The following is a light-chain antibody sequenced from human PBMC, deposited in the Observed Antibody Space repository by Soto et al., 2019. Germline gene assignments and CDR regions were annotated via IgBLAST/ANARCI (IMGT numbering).Light chain of an antibody. J-gene: IGLJ3*02. CDR2: DVS. CDR3: CSYAGSYTYWV. Sequence: QSALTQPRSVSGSPGQSVTMSCTGTSSDVGGYNFVSWYQHHPGKAPKVMIYDVSQRPSGVPDRFSGSKSGNTASLTISGLQTEDEANYYCCSYAGSYTYWVFGGGTKLT. V-gene: IGLV2-11*01. CDR1: SSDVGGYNF.